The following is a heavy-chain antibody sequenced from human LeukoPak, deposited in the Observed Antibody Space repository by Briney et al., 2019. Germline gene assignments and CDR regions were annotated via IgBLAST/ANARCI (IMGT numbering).Heavy chain of an antibody. J-gene: IGHJ4*02. CDR2: INWNGGST. D-gene: IGHD2-15*01. V-gene: IGHV3-20*04. CDR3: ARDRWELRLLFDY. CDR1: GFTFDDYG. Sequence: GGSLRLSCAASGFTFDDYGMSWVRQAPGKGLEWVSGINWNGGSTGYADSVKGRFTISRDNAKKSLYLQMNNLRAEDTAVYFCARDRWELRLLFDYWGQGSLVTVSS.